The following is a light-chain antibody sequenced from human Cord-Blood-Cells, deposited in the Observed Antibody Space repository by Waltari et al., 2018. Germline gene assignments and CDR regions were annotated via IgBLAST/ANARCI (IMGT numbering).Light chain of an antibody. CDR1: SSDVGGYNY. V-gene: IGLV2-8*01. CDR3: SSYAGSNNVV. J-gene: IGLJ2*01. Sequence: QSALTQPPSASGSPGQSVTISCTGTSSDVGGYNYVSWYQQHPGKAPKLMIYEVSKRPPGAPEPFFGSKSGNTASLTVSELQAEDEADYYCSSYAGSNNVVFGGGTKLTVL. CDR2: EVS.